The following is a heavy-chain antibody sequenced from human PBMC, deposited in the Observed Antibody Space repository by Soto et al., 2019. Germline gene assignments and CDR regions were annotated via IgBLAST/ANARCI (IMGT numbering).Heavy chain of an antibody. D-gene: IGHD3-9*01. CDR1: GYTFTSYA. V-gene: IGHV1-3*01. CDR2: INAGNGNT. J-gene: IGHJ4*02. Sequence: GASVKVSCKASGYTFTSYAMHWVRQAPGQRLEWMGWINAGNGNTKYSQKFQGRVTITRDTSASTAYMELSSLRSEDTAVYYCARVRYFDWKIDYWGQGTLVTVSS. CDR3: ARVRYFDWKIDY.